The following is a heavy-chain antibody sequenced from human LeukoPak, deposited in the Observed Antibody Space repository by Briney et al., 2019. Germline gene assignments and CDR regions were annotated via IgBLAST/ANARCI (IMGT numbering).Heavy chain of an antibody. CDR3: ARVGGGSDYYYYGMDV. CDR2: ISSSSSYI. Sequence: PGGSLRLSCGASGFTFSSYSMNWVRQAPGKGLEWVSSISSSSSYIYYADSVKGRFTISRDSAKNSLYLQMNSLRAEDTAVYYCARVGGGSDYYYYGMDVWGQGTTVTVSS. CDR1: GFTFSSYS. V-gene: IGHV3-21*01. J-gene: IGHJ6*02. D-gene: IGHD2-15*01.